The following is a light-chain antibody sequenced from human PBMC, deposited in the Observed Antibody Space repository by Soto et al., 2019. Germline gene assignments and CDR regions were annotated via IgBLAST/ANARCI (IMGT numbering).Light chain of an antibody. J-gene: IGLJ1*01. CDR2: EGS. CDR1: SSVVGSYNL. CDR3: CSYAGSSTQV. Sequence: QSVLAQPASVSGSPGQSITISCTGTSSVVGSYNLVSWYQQHPGKAPKLMIYEGSKRPSGVSNRFSGSKSGNTASLTISGLQAEDEADYYCCSYAGSSTQVFGTGTKATVL. V-gene: IGLV2-23*01.